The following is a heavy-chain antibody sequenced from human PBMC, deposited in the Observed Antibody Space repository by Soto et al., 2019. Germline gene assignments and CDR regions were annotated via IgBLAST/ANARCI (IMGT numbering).Heavy chain of an antibody. CDR3: AGTRYRVGELNPKTRDY. J-gene: IGHJ4*02. D-gene: IGHD1-26*01. CDR1: GYTFTSYG. Sequence: ASVKVSCKASGYTFTSYGISWVRQAPGQGLEWMGWISAYNGNTNYAQKLQGRVTMTTDTSTSTAYMEMRRLRSDDTAEYYCAGTRYRVGELNPKTRDYWGQETLFP. CDR2: ISAYNGNT. V-gene: IGHV1-18*01.